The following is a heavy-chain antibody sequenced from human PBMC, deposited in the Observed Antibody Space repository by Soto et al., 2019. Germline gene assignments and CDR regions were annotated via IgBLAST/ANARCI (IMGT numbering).Heavy chain of an antibody. Sequence: QGQLVQSGAEVKTPGSSVKVSCKSSGDTFTSYSIAWMRQAPGQGLEWMGGIIPKFGSTKYARKFQDRVTITADESTSTAYMELSGLRSEDTAVYFCAMWRSSSWFAVFFQFWGQGTRVTVSS. J-gene: IGHJ1*01. CDR1: GDTFTSYS. V-gene: IGHV1-69*01. CDR2: IIPKFGST. D-gene: IGHD6-13*01. CDR3: AMWRSSSWFAVFFQF.